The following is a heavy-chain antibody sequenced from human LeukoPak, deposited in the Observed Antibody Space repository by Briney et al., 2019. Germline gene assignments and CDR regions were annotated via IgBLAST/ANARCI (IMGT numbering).Heavy chain of an antibody. CDR2: ISSNGGST. D-gene: IGHD2-2*01. CDR1: GFTFNSYA. CDR3: ARGGHIVVVPAALDY. V-gene: IGHV3-64*02. Sequence: GGSLRLSCAASGFTFNSYAMLCVRQAPGKGLEYVSAISSNGGSTYYADSVKGRFTISRDNSKNTLYLQMGSLRAEDMAVYYCARGGHIVVVPAALDYWGQGTLVTVSS. J-gene: IGHJ4*02.